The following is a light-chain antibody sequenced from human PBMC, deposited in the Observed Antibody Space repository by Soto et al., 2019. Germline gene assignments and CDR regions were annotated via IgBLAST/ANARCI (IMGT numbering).Light chain of an antibody. Sequence: EIVLTQSPATLSLSPGERATLSCRASQSVSSYLAWYQQKPGQAPLLLIYDATNQTSGIPAMFSGSGSGTYFSLTISSLEPEDSAIYYHQQRSNWITFGQGTRLEIK. V-gene: IGKV3-11*01. J-gene: IGKJ5*01. CDR3: QQRSNWIT. CDR1: QSVSSY. CDR2: DAT.